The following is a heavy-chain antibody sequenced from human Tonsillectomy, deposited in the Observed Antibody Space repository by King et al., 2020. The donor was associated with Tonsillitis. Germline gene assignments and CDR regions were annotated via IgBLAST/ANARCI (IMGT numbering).Heavy chain of an antibody. Sequence: GGGGGGPGGSLGLSGAGAGCAWDDGAMHWVRQGPGKGLEWVSGISGNRGSIGYADSVKGRFTISRDNAKNSLYLQMNSLRAEDTDLYYCAKDLYYYDRSGYYYFDNWGQGTLVTVSS. CDR3: AKDLYYYDRSGYYYFDN. D-gene: IGHD3-22*01. CDR2: ISGNRGSI. CDR1: GCAWDDGA. V-gene: IGHV3-9*01. J-gene: IGHJ4*02.